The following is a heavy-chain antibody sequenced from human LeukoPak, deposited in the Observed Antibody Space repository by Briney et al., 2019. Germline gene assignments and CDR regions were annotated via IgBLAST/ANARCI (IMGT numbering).Heavy chain of an antibody. V-gene: IGHV3-23*01. Sequence: GGSRRLSCAASGLTFSSYAMSWVRQAPGKGLEWVSAISGSSGHTYYADSVKGRFTISRDNSKNTLYLQMNILRAEDTAVYYCAKVGFSEMEWLLYSDHWGQGTLVTVSS. CDR1: GLTFSSYA. CDR2: ISGSSGHT. CDR3: AKVGFSEMEWLLYSDH. J-gene: IGHJ4*02. D-gene: IGHD3-3*01.